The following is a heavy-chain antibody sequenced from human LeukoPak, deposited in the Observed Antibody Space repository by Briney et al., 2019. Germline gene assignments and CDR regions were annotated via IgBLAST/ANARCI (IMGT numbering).Heavy chain of an antibody. D-gene: IGHD4-11*01. CDR3: ARFTSGQYPADI. J-gene: IGHJ3*02. CDR1: GYTFISYG. Sequence: GASVKVSCKASGYTFISYGITWVRQAPGQGLEWMGWISGYNGNTKYAQKFQGRVTMTTDTSTSTAYMELSSLRSEDTAVYYCARFTSGQYPADIWGQGTMVTVSS. CDR2: ISGYNGNT. V-gene: IGHV1-18*01.